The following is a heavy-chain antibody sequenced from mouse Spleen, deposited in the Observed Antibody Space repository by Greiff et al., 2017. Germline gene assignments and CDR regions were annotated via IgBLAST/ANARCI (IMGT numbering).Heavy chain of an antibody. CDR3: ARVTATLYYYAMFY. CDR1: GYAFTSND. Sequence: QVQLQQSGAELVKPGASVKLSCKASGYAFTSNDINWVKQRPGKGLEWIGWIYPRDGGTKQNEKFKGKATLTVDTSSSTAYMELHSLTSEDSAVYFSARVTATLYYYAMFYWCQGASVTVAS. J-gene: IGHJ4*01. D-gene: IGHD2-12*01. V-gene: IGHV1-85*01. CDR2: IYPRDGGT.